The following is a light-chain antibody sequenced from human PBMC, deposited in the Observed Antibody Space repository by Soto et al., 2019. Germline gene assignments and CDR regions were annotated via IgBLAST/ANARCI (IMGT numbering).Light chain of an antibody. V-gene: IGKV3-20*01. CDR3: QQYVSSPWT. J-gene: IGKJ1*01. CDR2: GTS. CDR1: QTVSSTY. Sequence: EIVLTQSPGTLSLSPGERATLSCRVSQTVSSTYLAWYQQKPGQAPRLLIYGTSARATGIPDRFSGSGSGTEFTLTISRLAPEDFAVYYCQQYVSSPWTFGQGTKVEIK.